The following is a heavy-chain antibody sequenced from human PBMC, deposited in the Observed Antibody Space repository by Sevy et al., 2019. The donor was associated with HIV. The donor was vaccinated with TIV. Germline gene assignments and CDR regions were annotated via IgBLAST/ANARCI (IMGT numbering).Heavy chain of an antibody. J-gene: IGHJ4*02. D-gene: IGHD2-15*01. CDR1: GGTFSSYA. V-gene: IGHV1-69*13. Sequence: ASVKVSCKASGGTFSSYAISWVRQAPGQGLEWMGGIIPIFGTANYAQKFQGRVTITADESTSTAYMELGSLRSEDTAVYYCARSGDIVVVVAVRFDYWGQGTLVTVSS. CDR3: ARSGDIVVVVAVRFDY. CDR2: IIPIFGTA.